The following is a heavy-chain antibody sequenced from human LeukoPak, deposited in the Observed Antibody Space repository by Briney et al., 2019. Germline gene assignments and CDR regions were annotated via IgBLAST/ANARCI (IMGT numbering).Heavy chain of an antibody. CDR1: GFTFSSYG. J-gene: IGHJ6*04. D-gene: IGHD3-10*01. CDR3: AKDGDSDIGYYYGSGSYYKEGSSYGMDV. Sequence: PGRSLRLSCAASGFTFSSYGMHWVRQAPGKGLEWVAVISYDGSNKYYTDSVKGRFTISRDNSKNTLYLQMNNLRAEDTAVYYCAKDGDSDIGYYYGSGSYYKEGSSYGMDVWGKGTTVTVSS. CDR2: ISYDGSNK. V-gene: IGHV3-30*18.